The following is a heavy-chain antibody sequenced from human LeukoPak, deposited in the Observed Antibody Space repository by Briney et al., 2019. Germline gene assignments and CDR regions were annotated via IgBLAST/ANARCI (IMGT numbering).Heavy chain of an antibody. V-gene: IGHV1-2*02. CDR2: INPNSGGT. D-gene: IGHD3-22*01. J-gene: IGHJ4*02. CDR1: GYTFTGYY. Sequence: GASVKVSCKASGYTFTGYYMHWVRQAPGQGLEWMGWINPNSGGTNYAQKFQGRVTMTRDTSISTAYMELSRLRSDDTAVYYCARDFDSSGYSYYFDYWGQGTLVTVSS. CDR3: ARDFDSSGYSYYFDY.